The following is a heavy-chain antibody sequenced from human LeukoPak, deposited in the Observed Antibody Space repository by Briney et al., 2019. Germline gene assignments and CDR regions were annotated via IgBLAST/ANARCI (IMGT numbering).Heavy chain of an antibody. Sequence: GGSLGLSCAASGFTFSSYGMHWVRQAPGKGLEWVAVISYDGSNKYYADSVKGRFTISRENSKNTLYLQMNSLRAEDTAVYYCAKDFVYCSGGSCYIYFDYWGQGTLVTVSS. CDR1: GFTFSSYG. J-gene: IGHJ4*02. D-gene: IGHD2-15*01. V-gene: IGHV3-30*18. CDR2: ISYDGSNK. CDR3: AKDFVYCSGGSCYIYFDY.